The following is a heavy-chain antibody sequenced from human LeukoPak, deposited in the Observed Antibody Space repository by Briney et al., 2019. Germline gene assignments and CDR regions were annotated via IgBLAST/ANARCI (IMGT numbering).Heavy chain of an antibody. CDR2: IYHSGST. J-gene: IGHJ4*02. Sequence: SDTLSLTCAVSGGSISSSNWWSWVRQPPGKGLEWIGEIYHSGSTNYNPSLKSRVTISVDKSKNQFSLKLSSVTAADTAVYYCARGFLTYYYDSSGLYFDYWGQGTLVTVSS. CDR1: GGSISSSNW. CDR3: ARGFLTYYYDSSGLYFDY. D-gene: IGHD3-22*01. V-gene: IGHV4-4*02.